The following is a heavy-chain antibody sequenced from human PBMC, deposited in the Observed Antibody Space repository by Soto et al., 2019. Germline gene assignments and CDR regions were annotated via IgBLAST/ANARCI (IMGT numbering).Heavy chain of an antibody. Sequence: GASMKGSRKAFGETLTSYSMALVPQAPGQRLEWMGWINAGNGNTKYSQKFQGRVTITRDTSASTAYMELSSLRSEDTAVYYCARVPGYSIGDLWGRGTLVTVSS. J-gene: IGHJ2*01. V-gene: IGHV1-3*01. D-gene: IGHD2-21*01. CDR2: INAGNGNT. CDR1: GETLTSYS. CDR3: ARVPGYSIGDL.